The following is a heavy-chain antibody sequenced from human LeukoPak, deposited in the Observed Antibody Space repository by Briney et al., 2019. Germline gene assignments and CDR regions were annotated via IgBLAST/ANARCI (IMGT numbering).Heavy chain of an antibody. CDR3: ARGGYGGGWSSLNFDY. CDR2: IYYSGST. J-gene: IGHJ4*02. V-gene: IGHV4-59*01. CDR1: GASISNYY. Sequence: PSETLSLTCTVSGASISNYYWSWIRQAPGKGLEWIGYIYYSGSTNYNPSLKSRVTISVDTSKNQFSLKLSSVTAADTAVYYCARGGYGGGWSSLNFDYWGQGTLVTVSS. D-gene: IGHD6-19*01.